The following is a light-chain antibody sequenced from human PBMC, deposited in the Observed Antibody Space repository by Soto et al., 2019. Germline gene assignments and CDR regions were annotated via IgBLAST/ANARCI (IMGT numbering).Light chain of an antibody. Sequence: IQLTQSPSSLSASVGDRVTITCQASRGISSYLAWYQQKPGKPPKLLVYSASTLQSGVPSRFSGSGSGPDFTLTISSLQPEDSAIYYCQQADTFPITFGQGTRLEI. J-gene: IGKJ5*01. V-gene: IGKV1-9*01. CDR3: QQADTFPIT. CDR2: SAS. CDR1: RGISSY.